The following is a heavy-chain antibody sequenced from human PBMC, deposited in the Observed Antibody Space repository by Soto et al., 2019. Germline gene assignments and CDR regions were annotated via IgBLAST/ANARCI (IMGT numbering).Heavy chain of an antibody. Sequence: PGGSLSLSCAASGFPFSSYAMSWVRQAPGKGLEWVSAISGSGGSTYYADSVKGRFTISRDNSKNTLYLQMNSLRAEDTAVYYCAKDQAQLVTSTFDYWGQGTLVTVSS. V-gene: IGHV3-23*01. CDR2: ISGSGGST. CDR3: AKDQAQLVTSTFDY. CDR1: GFPFSSYA. D-gene: IGHD6-13*01. J-gene: IGHJ4*02.